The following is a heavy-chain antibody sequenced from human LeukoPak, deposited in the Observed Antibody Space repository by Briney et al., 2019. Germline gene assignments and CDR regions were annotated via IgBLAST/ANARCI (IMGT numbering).Heavy chain of an antibody. CDR2: ISSGSGTI. CDR1: GFTFSDYY. D-gene: IGHD2-2*01. J-gene: IGHJ4*02. Sequence: PGGSLRLSCAASGFTFSDYYMSWIRQAPGKGLEWISYISSGSGTINYADSVKGRFTISKDTAKNSLSLQMNSLRVEDTAVYYCATGPNTSPFDYWGQGTLVTVSS. V-gene: IGHV3-11*04. CDR3: ATGPNTSPFDY.